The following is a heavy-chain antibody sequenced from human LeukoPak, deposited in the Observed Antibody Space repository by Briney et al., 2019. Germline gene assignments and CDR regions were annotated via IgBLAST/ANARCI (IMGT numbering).Heavy chain of an antibody. J-gene: IGHJ4*02. Sequence: GGSLRLSCAVSGITLSNYGISWVSQDLGKGREWVAGISGSGGRTNYADAVKGRFTISRDNPKTTLYLQMNSLRAEDTAVYFCAKRGVVIRVILVGFHKEAYYFDSWGQGALVTVSS. V-gene: IGHV3-23*01. CDR1: GITLSNYG. CDR2: ISGSGGRT. D-gene: IGHD3-22*01. CDR3: AKRGVVIRVILVGFHKEAYYFDS.